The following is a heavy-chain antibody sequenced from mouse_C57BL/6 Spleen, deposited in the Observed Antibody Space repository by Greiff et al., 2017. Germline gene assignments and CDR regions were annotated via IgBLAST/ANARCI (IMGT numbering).Heavy chain of an antibody. CDR1: GYTFTSYW. CDR2: IYPGSGST. CDR3: ARGSGIVFTYAMDY. V-gene: IGHV1-55*01. D-gene: IGHD2-12*01. J-gene: IGHJ4*01. Sequence: QVQLQQPGAELVKPGASVKMSCKASGYTFTSYWITWVKQRPGQGLEWIGDIYPGSGSTNYNEKFKSKATLTVDTSSSTAYMQLSSLTSEDSAVYYCARGSGIVFTYAMDYWGQGTSVTVSS.